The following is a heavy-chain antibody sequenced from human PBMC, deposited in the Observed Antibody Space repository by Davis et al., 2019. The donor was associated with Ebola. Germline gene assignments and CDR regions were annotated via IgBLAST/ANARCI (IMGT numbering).Heavy chain of an antibody. CDR1: GGSFSNYY. J-gene: IGHJ4*02. D-gene: IGHD2-2*01. V-gene: IGHV4-34*01. Sequence: PGGSLRLSCGVYGGSFSNYYWTWIRQPPGKGLEWIGEINHRGRTYYNPSLKSRVTISIDTSRNYFSLRLTSVTAADTAVYYCASPHQIRGMDCFDRWGQGTLVTVSS. CDR3: ASPHQIRGMDCFDR. CDR2: INHRGRT.